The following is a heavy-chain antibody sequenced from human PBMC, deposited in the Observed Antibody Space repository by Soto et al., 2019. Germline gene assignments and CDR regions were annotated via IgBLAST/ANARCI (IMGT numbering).Heavy chain of an antibody. D-gene: IGHD6-19*01. CDR3: AKANPSIAVADPIDC. CDR2: ISGSAGST. V-gene: IGHV3-23*01. CDR1: GFIFTSYA. Sequence: EVQVLESGGGLVQPGGSLRLSCAASGFIFTSYAMSWVRQGPGKGLEWVSGISGSAGSTYYADSVKGRFSISRDNSKNTLYLEMNSLRAEDTAIYYCAKANPSIAVADPIDCWGLGTLVTVSS. J-gene: IGHJ4*02.